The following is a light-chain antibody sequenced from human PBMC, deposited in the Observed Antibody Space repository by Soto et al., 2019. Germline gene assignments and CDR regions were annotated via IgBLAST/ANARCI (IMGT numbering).Light chain of an antibody. V-gene: IGKV3-15*01. Sequence: MTQSPSPLSASVGDRVTITCRASQDIGCCLAWYQQIPGQAPRLLIYGASTRATGVPSRFSGSGSGTDFTLTISSLQSEDFAVYYCQQYNNSPQTFGQGTKVDIK. CDR2: GAS. CDR1: QDIGCC. J-gene: IGKJ1*01. CDR3: QQYNNSPQT.